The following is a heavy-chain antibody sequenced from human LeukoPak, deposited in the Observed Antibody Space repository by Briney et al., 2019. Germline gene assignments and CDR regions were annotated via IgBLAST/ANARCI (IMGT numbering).Heavy chain of an antibody. Sequence: GGSLRLSCAASGFTFSSYWMSWVRQAPGKGLEWVANIKQDGSEKYYVDSVKGRFTISRDNAKNSLYLPMNSLRAEDTAVYYCARGGDPYYDFWDINTGDYWGQGTLVTVSS. J-gene: IGHJ4*02. D-gene: IGHD3-3*01. CDR3: ARGGDPYYDFWDINTGDY. CDR2: IKQDGSEK. V-gene: IGHV3-7*01. CDR1: GFTFSSYW.